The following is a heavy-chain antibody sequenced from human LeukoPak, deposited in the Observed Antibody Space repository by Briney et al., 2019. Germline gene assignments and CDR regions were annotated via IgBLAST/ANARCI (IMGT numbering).Heavy chain of an antibody. CDR1: GYTFTGYY. J-gene: IGHJ6*02. Sequence: ASVKVSCKASGYTFTGYYMHWVRQAPGQGLEWMGWINPNSGGTNYAQKFQGWVTMTRDTSISTAYMELSRLRSDDTAVYYCAREKEYSSSSYRYYGMDVWGQGTTVTVSS. CDR2: INPNSGGT. V-gene: IGHV1-2*04. CDR3: AREKEYSSSSYRYYGMDV. D-gene: IGHD6-6*01.